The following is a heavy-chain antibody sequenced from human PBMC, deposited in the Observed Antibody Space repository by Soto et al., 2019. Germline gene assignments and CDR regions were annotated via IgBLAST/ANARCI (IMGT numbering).Heavy chain of an antibody. J-gene: IGHJ6*03. Sequence: SKTLSLTCAISGDSVSSNSAAWNWIRQSPSRGLEWLGRTYYRSRWYNDYAVSVRSRITVNPDTSKNQFSLQLTSVTAEDTAVYYCAGTTSHYWYYMDVWGTGTTVTVSS. CDR1: GDSVSSNSAA. V-gene: IGHV6-1*01. CDR3: AGTTSHYWYYMDV. CDR2: TYYRSRWYN. D-gene: IGHD1-7*01.